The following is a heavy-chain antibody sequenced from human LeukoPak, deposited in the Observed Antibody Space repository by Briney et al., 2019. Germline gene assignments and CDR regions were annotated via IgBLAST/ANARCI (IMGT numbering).Heavy chain of an antibody. CDR2: ISYDGSNK. V-gene: IGHV3-30*18. D-gene: IGHD3-22*01. CDR1: GFTFSSYD. J-gene: IGHJ4*02. Sequence: GRSLRLSCAASGFTFSSYDMHWVRQAPGKGLEWVALISYDGSNKYYADSVKGRFTISRDNSKNTLYLQMNSLRAEDAAVYYCAKDWDPGYYDSSGSYPDYWGQGTLVTVSS. CDR3: AKDWDPGYYDSSGSYPDY.